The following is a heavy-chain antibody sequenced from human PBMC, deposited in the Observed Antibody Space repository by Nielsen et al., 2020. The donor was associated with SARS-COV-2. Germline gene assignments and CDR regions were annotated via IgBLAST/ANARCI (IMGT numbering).Heavy chain of an antibody. CDR1: GFIFSSHA. CDR2: ISYDGSND. Sequence: GGSLRLSCAASGFIFSSHAMHWVRQAPGKGLEWMAIISYDGSNDHHADSVKGRFTISRDNSKNTLYLHLNSLRPDDTAVYYCARETIDYTSSFVDFWGQGTLVTVSP. CDR3: ARETIDYTSSFVDF. V-gene: IGHV3-30*04. J-gene: IGHJ4*02. D-gene: IGHD2-2*02.